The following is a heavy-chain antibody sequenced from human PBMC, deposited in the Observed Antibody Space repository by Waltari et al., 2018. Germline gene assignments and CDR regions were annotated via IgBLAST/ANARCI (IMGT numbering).Heavy chain of an antibody. CDR2: IYHSGRT. J-gene: IGHJ4*02. V-gene: IGHV4-38-2*01. D-gene: IGHD1-26*01. CDR1: GSSISRGYF. Sequence: QVQLQESGPGLVKPSETLSLTCAVSGSSISRGYFWGWFRQPPGKGLEWIGSIYHSGRTYYNPSLNSRVTISVDTSKNQFSLKLSSVTAADTAVYYCARNSGNYSFFYWGQGTLVTVSS. CDR3: ARNSGNYSFFY.